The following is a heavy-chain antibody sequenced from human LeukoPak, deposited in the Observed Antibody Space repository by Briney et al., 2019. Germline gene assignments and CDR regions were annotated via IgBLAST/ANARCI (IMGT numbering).Heavy chain of an antibody. V-gene: IGHV3-7*01. CDR3: ARGCSGGSCYESKFDP. J-gene: IGHJ5*02. Sequence: GGSLRLSCAASGFTFSSYWMSWVRQAPGKGLEWVANIKQDGSENYYVDSVKGRFTISRDNAKNSLYLQMISLRAEDTAVYYCARGCSGGSCYESKFDPWGQGTLVTVSS. CDR2: IKQDGSEN. D-gene: IGHD2-15*01. CDR1: GFTFSSYW.